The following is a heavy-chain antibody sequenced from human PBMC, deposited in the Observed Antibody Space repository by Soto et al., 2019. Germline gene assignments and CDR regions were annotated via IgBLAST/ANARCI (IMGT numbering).Heavy chain of an antibody. CDR3: ARVSSSIVVVPDYGMDV. J-gene: IGHJ6*02. CDR2: ISGKNGNT. CDR1: GYTFISHG. Sequence: QVQLVQSGVEVKKPGASVKVSCKASGYTFISHGISWVRQAPGQGLEWMGWISGKNGNTNYAQKLQGRVTWTTDTSTSTAYMELRSLRSDDTALYYCARVSSSIVVVPDYGMDVWGQGTTVTVSS. V-gene: IGHV1-18*04. D-gene: IGHD2-15*01.